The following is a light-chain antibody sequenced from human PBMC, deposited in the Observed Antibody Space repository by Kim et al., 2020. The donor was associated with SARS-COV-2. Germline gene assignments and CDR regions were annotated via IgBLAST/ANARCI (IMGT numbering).Light chain of an antibody. J-gene: IGKJ3*01. V-gene: IGKV3-15*01. CDR2: GAS. Sequence: SVAPGERATLSCRASQGVSSNLAWYQQKPGQAPRLLIYGASTRATGIPARFSGSGSGTEFTLTISSLQSEDFAVYYCQQYNNLATFGPGTKVDIK. CDR1: QGVSSN. CDR3: QQYNNLAT.